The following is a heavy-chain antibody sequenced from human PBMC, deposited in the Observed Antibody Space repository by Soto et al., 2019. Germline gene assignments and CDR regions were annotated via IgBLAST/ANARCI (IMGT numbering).Heavy chain of an antibody. D-gene: IGHD3-3*01. J-gene: IGHJ4*02. V-gene: IGHV4-30-2*01. CDR1: RGCSTRGWQS. Sequence: TRSVTRGVGRGCSTRGWQSRCWIRQPPGKGLEWIGYIYHSGSTYYNPSLKSRVTISVDRSKNQFSLKLSSVTAADTAVYYCARGHPFGRWGQGTLATVSS. CDR2: IYHSGST. CDR3: ARGHPFGR.